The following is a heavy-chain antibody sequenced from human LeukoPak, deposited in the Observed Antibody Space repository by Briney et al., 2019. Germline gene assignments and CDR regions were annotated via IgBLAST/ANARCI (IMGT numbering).Heavy chain of an antibody. CDR2: IIPIFGTA. D-gene: IGHD1-26*01. V-gene: IGHV1-69*13. CDR1: GYTFTSYY. Sequence: SVKVSCKASGYTFTSYYMHWVRQAPGQGLEWMGGIIPIFGTANYAQKFQGRVTITADESTSTAYMELSSLRSEDTAVYYCASLRHSGSYYRYYGMDVWGQGTTVTVSS. CDR3: ASLRHSGSYYRYYGMDV. J-gene: IGHJ6*02.